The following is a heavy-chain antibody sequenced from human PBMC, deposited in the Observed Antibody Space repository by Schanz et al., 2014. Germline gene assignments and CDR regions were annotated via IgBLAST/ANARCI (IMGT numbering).Heavy chain of an antibody. CDR2: ISASGGST. V-gene: IGHV3-23*01. J-gene: IGHJ6*02. D-gene: IGHD2-15*01. CDR3: AKARRKSNCSGGRCFHYSYYGMDV. CDR1: GFTVSSDH. Sequence: EVQLLDSGGGLVQPGGSLRLSCVVSGFTVSSDHMSWVRQAPGKGLEWVSTISASGGSTYYADSVKGRFTISRDNSKNILYLQMNSLRAEDTAVYYCAKARRKSNCSGGRCFHYSYYGMDVWGQGTSVTVSS.